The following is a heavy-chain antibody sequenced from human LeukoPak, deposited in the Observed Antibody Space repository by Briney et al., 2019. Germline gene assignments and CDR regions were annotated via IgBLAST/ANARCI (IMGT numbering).Heavy chain of an antibody. Sequence: PGGSLRLSCTASGFTFSSYAMHWVRQAPGKGLEWVANIKQDGSEKYYVDSVKGRFTISRDNAKNSLYLQMNSLRAEDTAVYYCARPSFYYDSSGIDYWGQGTLVTVSS. V-gene: IGHV3-7*01. J-gene: IGHJ4*02. CDR1: GFTFSSYA. D-gene: IGHD3-22*01. CDR2: IKQDGSEK. CDR3: ARPSFYYDSSGIDY.